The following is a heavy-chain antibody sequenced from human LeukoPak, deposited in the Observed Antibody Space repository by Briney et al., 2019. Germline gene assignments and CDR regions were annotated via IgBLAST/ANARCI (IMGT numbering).Heavy chain of an antibody. V-gene: IGHV3-48*03. CDR1: GFTFSSYE. J-gene: IGHJ6*02. CDR2: ISSSGSTI. D-gene: IGHD3-22*01. CDR3: ARDRIHYDSSGDYYYYAMDV. Sequence: GGSLRLSCAASGFTFSSYEMNWVRKAPGKGLEWVSYISSSGSTIYYADSMKGRFTISRDNAKNSLYLQMNSLRAEDTAVYYCARDRIHYDSSGDYYYYAMDVWGQGTTVTVSS.